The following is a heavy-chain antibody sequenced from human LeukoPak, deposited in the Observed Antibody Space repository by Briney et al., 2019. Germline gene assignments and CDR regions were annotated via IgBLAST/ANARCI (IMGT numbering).Heavy chain of an antibody. V-gene: IGHV4-59*12. CDR1: GGSISSFY. J-gene: IGHJ4*02. D-gene: IGHD6-13*01. CDR3: ARERDSSSSYDENY. Sequence: NASETLSLTCTVSGGSISSFYWSWIRQPPGKGLEWIGYIYHSGSTYYNPSLKSRVTISVDRSKNQFSLKLSSVTAADTAVYYCARERDSSSSYDENYWGQGALVTVSS. CDR2: IYHSGST.